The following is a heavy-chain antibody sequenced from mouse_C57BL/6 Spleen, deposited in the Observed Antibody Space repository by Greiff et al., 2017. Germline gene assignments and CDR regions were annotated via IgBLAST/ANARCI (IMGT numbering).Heavy chain of an antibody. CDR2: IGAGGSYT. Sequence: VQLLQSGAGLVKPGASLKFSCAASGFTFSSYSMPWVRQTTEQGLEWIATIGAGGSYTYYPANVQGRFTITRDNAENTLYLQMSHLTSEDTAMDYCTRALGDDGSYFDVWGTGPTVTVSS. CDR3: TRALGDDGSYFDV. CDR1: GFTFSSYS. V-gene: IGHV5-4*01. J-gene: IGHJ1*03. D-gene: IGHD2-3*01.